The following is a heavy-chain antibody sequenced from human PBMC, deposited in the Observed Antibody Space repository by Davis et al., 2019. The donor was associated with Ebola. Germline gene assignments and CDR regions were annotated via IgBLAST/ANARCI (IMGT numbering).Heavy chain of an antibody. CDR3: ARDTGMVTGYYEDV. V-gene: IGHV1-18*01. CDR1: GYTFTRYC. D-gene: IGHD3-10*01. CDR2: ISAYNGNI. J-gene: IGHJ6*03. Sequence: AASVKVSCKASGYTFTRYCIPWVRQAPGQGLEWMGWISAYNGNIKYAQTFQGRVTLTTDTSTRTAYMELRNLRSEDTAVYYCARDTGMVTGYYEDVWGQGTTVTVSS.